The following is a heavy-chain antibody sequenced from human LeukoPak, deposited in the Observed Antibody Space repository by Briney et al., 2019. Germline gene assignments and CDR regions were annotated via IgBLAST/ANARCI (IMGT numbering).Heavy chain of an antibody. D-gene: IGHD5-12*01. CDR1: GGSINSGGYS. CDR2: IYHSGST. Sequence: SETLSLTCAVSGGSINSGGYSWRWIRQPPGEGLEWIGYIYHSGSTYYNPSLKSRVTISVDRSKHQFSLKLSSVNAADTAVYYCARGKGYSGYDFAFDIWGQGAMVTVSS. J-gene: IGHJ3*02. V-gene: IGHV4-30-2*01. CDR3: ARGKGYSGYDFAFDI.